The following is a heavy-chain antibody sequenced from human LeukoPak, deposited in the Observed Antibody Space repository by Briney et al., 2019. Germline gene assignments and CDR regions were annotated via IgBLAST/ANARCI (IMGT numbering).Heavy chain of an antibody. J-gene: IGHJ6*02. CDR3: AKAQFRIADLYGMDV. CDR1: GFTFSSYG. V-gene: IGHV3-30*18. Sequence: GGSLRLPCAASGFTFSSYGMHWVRQAPGKGLEWVAVISYDGSNKYYADSVKGRFTISRDNSKNTLYLQMNSLRAEDTAVYYCAKAQFRIADLYGMDVWGQGTTVTVSS. D-gene: IGHD6-13*01. CDR2: ISYDGSNK.